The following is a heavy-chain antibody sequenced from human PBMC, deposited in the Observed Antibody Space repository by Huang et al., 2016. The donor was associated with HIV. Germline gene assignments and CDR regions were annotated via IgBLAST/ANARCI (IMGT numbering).Heavy chain of an antibody. D-gene: IGHD6-19*01. V-gene: IGHV1-18*04. J-gene: IGHJ4*02. CDR2: SGPQSGKT. Sequence: HVQLVQSGADVKKPGASVKVSCKASGYTFDSYGINWVRQAPGQGLEGMGWSGPQSGKTNHAQKRQGRVTMTTDTTTSTAYMELRIRTSDDTAVYYCARDATGYGTGWSTEFDYWGQGTLVTVSS. CDR3: ARDATGYGTGWSTEFDY. CDR1: GYTFDSYG.